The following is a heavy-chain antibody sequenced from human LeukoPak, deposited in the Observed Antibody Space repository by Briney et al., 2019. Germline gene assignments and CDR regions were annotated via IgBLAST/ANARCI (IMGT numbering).Heavy chain of an antibody. Sequence: PGGSLRLSCAASGFTFSRYIMNWVRQAPGKGLEWVSSISSRGDTIYYADSVKGRFAISRDNAKNSLYLQMNSLRVEDTAVYYCASYCSDTSCYGVDYWGRGTLVTVSS. D-gene: IGHD2-2*01. CDR3: ASYCSDTSCYGVDY. V-gene: IGHV3-48*04. J-gene: IGHJ4*02. CDR2: ISSRGDTI. CDR1: GFTFSRYI.